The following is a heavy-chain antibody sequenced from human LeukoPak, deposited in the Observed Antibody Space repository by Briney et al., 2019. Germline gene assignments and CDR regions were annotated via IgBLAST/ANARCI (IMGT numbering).Heavy chain of an antibody. CDR1: GGSISSSTYY. J-gene: IGHJ5*02. Sequence: PSETLSLTCSVSGGSISSSTYYWGWIRQPPGKGLEWIGNIYNSGSTYYNPSLKSRVTISVDTSKNQFSLKLSSVTAADTAVYYCARQAYSSNLGWFDPWGQGTLDTVSS. CDR3: ARQAYSSNLGWFDP. V-gene: IGHV4-39*01. D-gene: IGHD6-13*01. CDR2: IYNSGST.